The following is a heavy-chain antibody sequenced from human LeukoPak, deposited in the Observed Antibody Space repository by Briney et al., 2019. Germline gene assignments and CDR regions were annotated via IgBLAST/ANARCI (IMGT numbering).Heavy chain of an antibody. CDR1: GGSFIGYY. J-gene: IGHJ3*02. CDR3: ARHRPSEQWLVIKNAFDI. V-gene: IGHV4-34*01. Sequence: PSETLSLTCAVYGGSFIGYYWSWIRQPPGKGLEWIGEINHSGSTNYNPSLKSRVTISVDTSKNHFSLKLSSVTAAETAVYYCARHRPSEQWLVIKNAFDIWGQGTMVTVSS. CDR2: INHSGST. D-gene: IGHD6-19*01.